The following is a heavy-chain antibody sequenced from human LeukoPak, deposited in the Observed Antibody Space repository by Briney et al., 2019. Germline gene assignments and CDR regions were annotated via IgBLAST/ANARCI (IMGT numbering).Heavy chain of an antibody. V-gene: IGHV4-59*01. J-gene: IGHJ4*02. CDR3: ARGQGGNYYLNYFDY. Sequence: SETLSLIRTVTGGSFSTYYWSWIRQHPGKGLEWLGHFYYSGSTNYNPSLKSRVTISVDTSRNQFSLKLTSVTAADTAVYYCARGQGGNYYLNYFDYWGQGALVTVSS. D-gene: IGHD1-26*01. CDR2: FYYSGST. CDR1: GGSFSTYY.